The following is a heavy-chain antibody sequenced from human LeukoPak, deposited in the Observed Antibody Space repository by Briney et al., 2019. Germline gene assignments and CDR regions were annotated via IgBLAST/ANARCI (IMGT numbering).Heavy chain of an antibody. CDR2: INHSGST. V-gene: IGHV4-34*01. J-gene: IGHJ4*02. D-gene: IGHD5-18*01. Sequence: PSKTLSLTCAVYGGSFSGYYWSWIRQPPGKGLEWIGEINHSGSTNYNPPIKSRVTISVDTSKNQFSLKLSSVTAADTAVYYCARAHVDTAMVVDYWGQGTLVTVSS. CDR3: ARAHVDTAMVVDY. CDR1: GGSFSGYY.